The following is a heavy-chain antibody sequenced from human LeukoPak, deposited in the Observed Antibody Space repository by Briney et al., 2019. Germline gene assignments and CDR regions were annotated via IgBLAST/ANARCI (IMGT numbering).Heavy chain of an antibody. Sequence: RASVKVSCKASGGTFSSYGISWVRQAPGQGIEWMGGIIPIFGTANYAQKFQGRVTITADESTSTAYMELSSLRSEDTAVYYCARPYSSSSYYYGMDVWGQGTTVTVSS. D-gene: IGHD6-6*01. CDR3: ARPYSSSSYYYGMDV. J-gene: IGHJ6*02. CDR1: GGTFSSYG. CDR2: IIPIFGTA. V-gene: IGHV1-69*13.